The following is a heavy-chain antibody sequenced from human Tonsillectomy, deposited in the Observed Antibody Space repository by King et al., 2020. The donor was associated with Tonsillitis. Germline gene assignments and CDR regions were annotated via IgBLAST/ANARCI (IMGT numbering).Heavy chain of an antibody. CDR3: AKERDSYGSSQSPDDY. CDR2: IRYDGSNK. CDR1: GFTFSSYG. V-gene: IGHV3-30*02. Sequence: VQLVESGGGVVQPGGSLRLSCAASGFTFSSYGVHWVRQAPGKGLEWVTFIRYDGSNKYYTDSVKGRLTISRDNSKNTLYLQMNSLRPEDTAVYYCAKERDSYGSSQSPDDYWGQGTLVTVSS. D-gene: IGHD3-10*01. J-gene: IGHJ4*02.